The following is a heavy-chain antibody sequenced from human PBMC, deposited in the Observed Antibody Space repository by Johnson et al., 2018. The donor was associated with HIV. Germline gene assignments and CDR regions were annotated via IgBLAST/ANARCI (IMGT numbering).Heavy chain of an antibody. D-gene: IGHD6-6*01. CDR3: AKDTAYSSSSFMSHAFDI. J-gene: IGHJ3*02. V-gene: IGHV3-13*01. CDR1: GFTFSSYW. Sequence: VQLVESGGGVVQPGRSLRLSCAASGFTFSSYWMHWVRQAPGKGLEWVSAIGTAGDTYYPSSVKGRFTIPRENAKNSLYLQMNNLTTGDTAVYYCAKDTAYSSSSFMSHAFDIWGQGTMVTVSS. CDR2: IGTAGDT.